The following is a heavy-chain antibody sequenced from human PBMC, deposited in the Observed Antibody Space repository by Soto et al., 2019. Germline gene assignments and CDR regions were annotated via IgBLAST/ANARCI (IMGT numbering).Heavy chain of an antibody. Sequence: GGSLRLSCAASGFTFSSYWMSWVRQAPGKGLEWVANIKQDGSEKYYVDSVKGRFTISRDNAKISLYLQMNSLRAEDTAVYYCAREVYYYDSSGYSKSLRYYGMDGWGQGITVTVFS. J-gene: IGHJ6*02. CDR2: IKQDGSEK. CDR3: AREVYYYDSSGYSKSLRYYGMDG. V-gene: IGHV3-7*03. D-gene: IGHD3-22*01. CDR1: GFTFSSYW.